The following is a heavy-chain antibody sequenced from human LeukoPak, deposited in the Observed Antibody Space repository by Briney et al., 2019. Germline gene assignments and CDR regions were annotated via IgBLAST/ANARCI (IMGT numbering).Heavy chain of an antibody. CDR1: GGSISNSNW. CDR3: AGQPWGYHSWFDP. Sequence: PSETLSLTCAVSGGSISNSNWWSWVRQPPGKGLEWIGEIFHSGSTNYNPSLKSRVSISVDKSKNQFFLKLTSVTAEDTAVYYCAGQPWGYHSWFDPWGQGSLVTVSS. D-gene: IGHD5-12*01. J-gene: IGHJ5*02. CDR2: IFHSGST. V-gene: IGHV4-4*02.